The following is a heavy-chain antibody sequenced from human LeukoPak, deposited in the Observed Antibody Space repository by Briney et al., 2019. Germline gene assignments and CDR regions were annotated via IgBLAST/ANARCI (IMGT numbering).Heavy chain of an antibody. V-gene: IGHV3-74*01. D-gene: IGHD6-13*01. CDR3: AREGGIAAALDY. CDR2: INTDGSST. Sequence: GGSLRLSCAASGFTFSSYWMHWVRQAPGKGLVWVSRINTDGSSTSYADSVKGRFTISRDNAKNTLYLQMNSLRAEDTAVYYCAREGGIAAALDYRGQGTLVTVSS. J-gene: IGHJ4*02. CDR1: GFTFSSYW.